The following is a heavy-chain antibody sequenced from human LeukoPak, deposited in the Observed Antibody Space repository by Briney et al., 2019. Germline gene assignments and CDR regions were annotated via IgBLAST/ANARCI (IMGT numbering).Heavy chain of an antibody. V-gene: IGHV4-59*12. J-gene: IGHJ4*02. D-gene: IGHD5-12*01. Sequence: SETLSLTCTVSGGSISSYYWSWIRQPPGKGLEWIGYIYYSGSTNYNPSLKSRVTISVDTSKNQFSLNLSSVTAADTAVYYCARGRVSGYDLFDYWGQGTLVTVSS. CDR3: ARGRVSGYDLFDY. CDR2: IYYSGST. CDR1: GGSISSYY.